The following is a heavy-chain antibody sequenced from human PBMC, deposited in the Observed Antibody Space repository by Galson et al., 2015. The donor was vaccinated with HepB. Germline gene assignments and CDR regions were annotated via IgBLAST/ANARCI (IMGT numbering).Heavy chain of an antibody. Sequence: SLRLSCPASGFPVSDNYMNWVRQAPGKGLEWVSVIYSSGFTYYEDSAKGRFTISRANSKNNLYLQMNSLSVEDTAVYYCTSYLWLGYPDSWGQGTLLTVSA. CDR1: GFPVSDNY. V-gene: IGHV3-66*01. J-gene: IGHJ4*02. CDR2: IYSSGFT. D-gene: IGHD5-18*01. CDR3: TSYLWLGYPDS.